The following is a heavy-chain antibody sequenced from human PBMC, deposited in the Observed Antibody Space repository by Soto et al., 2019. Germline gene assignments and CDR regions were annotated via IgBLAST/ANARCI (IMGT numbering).Heavy chain of an antibody. V-gene: IGHV3-33*01. CDR1: GFTFSSYG. J-gene: IGHJ6*02. Sequence: GSLRLSCAASGFTFSSYGMHWVRQAPGKGLEWVAVIWYDGSNKYYADSVKGRFTISRDNSKNTLYLQMNSLRAEDTAVYYCARDRARIEVAGGGYGMDVWGQGTTVTVYS. CDR3: ARDRARIEVAGGGYGMDV. CDR2: IWYDGSNK. D-gene: IGHD6-19*01.